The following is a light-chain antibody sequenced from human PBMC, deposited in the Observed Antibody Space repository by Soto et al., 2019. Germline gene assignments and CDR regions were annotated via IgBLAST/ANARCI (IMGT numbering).Light chain of an antibody. CDR1: QTVSRSY. CDR3: QQRYSTPIT. CDR2: DAS. V-gene: IGKV3D-20*02. Sequence: EFVLTQSPGTLSLSPGERATLCCRASQTVSRSYLAWYQQKPGQAPRLLIYDASFRVTGLPDRFSGSGSGTDFTLTISRLEPEDFATYYCQQRYSTPITFGQGTRLEIK. J-gene: IGKJ5*01.